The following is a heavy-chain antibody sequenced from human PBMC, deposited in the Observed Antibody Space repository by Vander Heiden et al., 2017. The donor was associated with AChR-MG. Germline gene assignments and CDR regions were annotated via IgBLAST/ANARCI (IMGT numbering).Heavy chain of an antibody. CDR3: AKASPLGLPLGSGHFDY. D-gene: IGHD1-1*01. J-gene: IGHJ4*02. CDR1: GFTFSSYA. CDR2: ISGSGGST. Sequence: EVQLLESGGGLVQPGGSLRLSCAASGFTFSSYAMSWVRQAPGKGLEWVSAISGSGGSTYYADSVKGRFTISRDNSKNTLYLQMNSLRAEDTAVYYWAKASPLGLPLGSGHFDYWGQGTLVTVSS. V-gene: IGHV3-23*01.